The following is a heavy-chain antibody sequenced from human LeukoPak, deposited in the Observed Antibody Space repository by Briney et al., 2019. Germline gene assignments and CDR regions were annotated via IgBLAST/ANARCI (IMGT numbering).Heavy chain of an antibody. CDR3: ARGRSGWLLPFDY. CDR2: IYYSGST. J-gene: IGHJ4*02. D-gene: IGHD6-19*01. Sequence: PSETLSLTCTVSGGSISSYYWSWIRQPPGKGLEWIGYIYYSGSTNYNPSLESRVTISVDTSKNQFSLKLSSVTAADTAVYYCARGRSGWLLPFDYWGQGTLVTVSS. V-gene: IGHV4-59*01. CDR1: GGSISSYY.